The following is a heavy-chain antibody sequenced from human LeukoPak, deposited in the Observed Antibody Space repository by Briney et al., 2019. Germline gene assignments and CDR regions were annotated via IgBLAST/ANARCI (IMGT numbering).Heavy chain of an antibody. D-gene: IGHD3-16*01. CDR1: GGTFSSYA. CDR2: ISAYNGNT. J-gene: IGHJ4*02. CDR3: ARVRDYGGIGEDY. V-gene: IGHV1-18*01. Sequence: ASVKVSCKASGGTFSSYAISWVRQAPGQGLEWMGWISAYNGNTHYAQKLQGRVTMTTDTSTSTAYMELRSLRSDDTAVYYCARVRDYGGIGEDYWGQGTLVTVSS.